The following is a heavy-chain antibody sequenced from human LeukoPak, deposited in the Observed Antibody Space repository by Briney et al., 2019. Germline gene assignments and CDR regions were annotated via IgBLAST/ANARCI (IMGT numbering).Heavy chain of an antibody. V-gene: IGHV3-23*01. CDR2: ITGTGRET. D-gene: IGHD4-17*01. CDR3: AMDPNADYLGAFDF. Sequence: GGSLRLSCTGSGFTFSAYGMTWVRQAPGKGLEWVSAITGTGRETRYGESVKGRFTVSRDNARNTLYLEMKYLRVEDAAVYYCAMDPNADYLGAFDFWGQGTLVTVSS. J-gene: IGHJ3*01. CDR1: GFTFSAYG.